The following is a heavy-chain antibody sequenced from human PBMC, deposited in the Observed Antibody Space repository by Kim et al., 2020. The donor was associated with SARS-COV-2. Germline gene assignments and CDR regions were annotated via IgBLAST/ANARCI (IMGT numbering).Heavy chain of an antibody. J-gene: IGHJ4*02. CDR2: ISGRGGST. D-gene: IGHD3-3*01. CDR3: AKEEGVTIFGVVIKGYFDY. V-gene: IGHV3-23*01. CDR1: GFTFSSYA. Sequence: GGSLRLSCAASGFTFSSYAMSWVRQAPGKGLEWVSAISGRGGSTYYADSVKGRFTISRDNSNNTVYLQMNSLRAEDTAVYYCAKEEGVTIFGVVIKGYFDYWGQGTLVTVSS.